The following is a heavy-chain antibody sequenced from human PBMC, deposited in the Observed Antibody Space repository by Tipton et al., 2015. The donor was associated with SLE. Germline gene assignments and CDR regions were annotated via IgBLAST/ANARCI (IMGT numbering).Heavy chain of an antibody. CDR3: SAWFNL. Sequence: SLRLSCAASGFTVRNYWMHWVRQVPGAGLVWVAHINSAGTSSNYADSVKGRFTMSRDNAKNTVYLQMDRLTVDDSGVYYCSAWFNLWGQGTLVTVSS. J-gene: IGHJ5*02. V-gene: IGHV3-74*01. CDR1: GFTVRNYW. CDR2: INSAGTSS.